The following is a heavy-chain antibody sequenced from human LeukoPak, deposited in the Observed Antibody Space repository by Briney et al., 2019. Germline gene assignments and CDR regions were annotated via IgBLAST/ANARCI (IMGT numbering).Heavy chain of an antibody. CDR1: GYTLTESS. V-gene: IGHV1-24*01. D-gene: IGHD3-3*01. CDR2: FDPEDGET. Sequence: ASVKVSCKVSGYTLTESSMHWVRQAPGKGLEWMGGFDPEDGETIYAQKFQGRVTMTEDTSTDTAYMELSSLRSEDTAVYYCAAYYDFWSGYYTINWGQGTLVTVSS. CDR3: AAYYDFWSGYYTIN. J-gene: IGHJ4*02.